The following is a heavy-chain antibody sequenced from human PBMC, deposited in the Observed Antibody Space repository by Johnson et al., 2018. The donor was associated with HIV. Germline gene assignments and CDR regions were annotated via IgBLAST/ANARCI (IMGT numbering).Heavy chain of an antibody. CDR1: GFTLSSYA. J-gene: IGHJ3*02. CDR3: TKEPEYI. CDR2: ISGSGGNT. V-gene: IGHV3-23*01. Sequence: EVQLLESGGGLVQPGGSLRLSCAASGFTLSSYAMSWVRQAPGKGLEWVSTISGSGGNTYYADSAKGRFTISRDNSKNTLYLQMNSLRGEDTAVYYCTKEPEYILGQGTMVTVSS.